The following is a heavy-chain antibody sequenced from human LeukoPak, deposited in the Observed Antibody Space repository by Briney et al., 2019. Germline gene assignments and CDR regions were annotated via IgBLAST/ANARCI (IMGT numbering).Heavy chain of an antibody. J-gene: IGHJ3*02. CDR3: ARGGEAHYYYGSGLATAFDI. CDR1: GFTFTTYW. D-gene: IGHD3-10*01. V-gene: IGHV3-7*01. CDR2: IKQDGSDK. Sequence: PGGSLRLSCAASGFTFTTYWMTWVRQAPGKGLEWVANIKQDGSDKYYVDSVKGRFTISRDNARKSVYLQMNSLRAEDTAVYYCARGGEAHYYYGSGLATAFDIWGQGTMVTVSS.